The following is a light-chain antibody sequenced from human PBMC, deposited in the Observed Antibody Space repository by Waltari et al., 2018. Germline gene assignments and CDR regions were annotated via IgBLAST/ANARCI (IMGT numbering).Light chain of an antibody. Sequence: ETVMTQSPANLSVSPGERVTLSCRASQSISSHLAWSQRKPGQAPRLLIDGASTRATGVPARFSGSGSGTEFTRTISSLQSEDFAVYFCQQYNKWPPAFGQGTKLEIK. V-gene: IGKV3-15*01. J-gene: IGKJ1*01. CDR3: QQYNKWPPA. CDR2: GAS. CDR1: QSISSH.